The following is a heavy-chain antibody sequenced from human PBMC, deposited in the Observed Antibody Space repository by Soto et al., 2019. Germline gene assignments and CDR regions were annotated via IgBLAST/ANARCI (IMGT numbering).Heavy chain of an antibody. V-gene: IGHV1-2*02. CDR3: ARGSEGSSSLLASYYYGLDV. CDR1: GYTFTGYY. D-gene: IGHD3-10*01. J-gene: IGHJ6*02. CDR2: INPNSGGT. Sequence: GPVKVSCKASGYTFTGYYMHWVRQAPGQGLEWMGWINPNSGGTNYAQKFQGRVTITKDTPASTVYMELTSLRSEDTAVYYCARGSEGSSSLLASYYYGLDVWGQGTTVTVSS.